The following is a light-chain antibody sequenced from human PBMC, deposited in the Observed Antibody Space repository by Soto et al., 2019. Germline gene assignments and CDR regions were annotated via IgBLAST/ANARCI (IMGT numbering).Light chain of an antibody. V-gene: IGKV3-20*01. CDR3: QQYDGSSPAWT. CDR1: QSVSSTY. J-gene: IGKJ1*01. Sequence: EIVLTQSPGTLSLSPGERVTLSCRASQSVSSTYLAWYQQKPGQAPRLLIYGTSSRATGIPDRFSGSGSGTDFTLTISRLEPADFAVYYCQQYDGSSPAWTFGQGTKVEIK. CDR2: GTS.